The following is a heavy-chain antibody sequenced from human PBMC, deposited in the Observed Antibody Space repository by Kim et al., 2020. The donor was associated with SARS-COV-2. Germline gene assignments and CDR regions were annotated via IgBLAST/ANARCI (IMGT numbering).Heavy chain of an antibody. CDR1: GFTFSSYG. Sequence: GGSLRLSCAASGFTFSSYGMHWVRQAPGKGLEWVAVIWYDGSNKYYADSVKGRFTISRDNSKNTLYLQMNSLRAEDTAVYYCARGVLQLWSYCDYWGQGTLVTVSS. CDR3: ARGVLQLWSYCDY. D-gene: IGHD5-18*01. J-gene: IGHJ4*02. CDR2: IWYDGSNK. V-gene: IGHV3-33*01.